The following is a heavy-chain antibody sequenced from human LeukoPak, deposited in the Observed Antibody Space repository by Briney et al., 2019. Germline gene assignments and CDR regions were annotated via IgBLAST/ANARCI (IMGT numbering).Heavy chain of an antibody. J-gene: IGHJ4*02. CDR3: ARDLKIGYNSGWYSFDY. V-gene: IGHV4-34*01. D-gene: IGHD6-19*01. CDR2: INHSGST. Sequence: SETLSLTCAVYGGSFIGYYWSWIRQPPGKGLEWIGEINHSGSTNYNPSLKSRVTMSVDTSKNQVSLKLNSVTAADTAIYYCARDLKIGYNSGWYSFDYWGQETLVTVSS. CDR1: GGSFIGYY.